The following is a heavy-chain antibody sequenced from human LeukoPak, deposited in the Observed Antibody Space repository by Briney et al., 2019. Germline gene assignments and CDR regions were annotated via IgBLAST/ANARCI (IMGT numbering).Heavy chain of an antibody. V-gene: IGHV1-2*02. J-gene: IGHJ3*02. D-gene: IGHD3-10*01. CDR2: INPNSGGT. Sequence: ASVKVSCKASGGTFSSYAISWVRQAPGQGLEWMGWINPNSGGTNYAQKFQGRVTMTRDTSISTAYMELSRLRSDDTAVYYCARDQLVLWFGEHAFDIWGQGTMVTVSS. CDR3: ARDQLVLWFGEHAFDI. CDR1: GGTFSSYA.